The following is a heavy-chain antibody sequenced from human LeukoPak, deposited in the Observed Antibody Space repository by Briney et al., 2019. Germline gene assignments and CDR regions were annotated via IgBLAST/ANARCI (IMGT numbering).Heavy chain of an antibody. D-gene: IGHD3-9*01. J-gene: IGHJ4*02. CDR2: INPSGCST. CDR3: ARNSLPNYDILSGYLQPADY. Sequence: SVKVSCRASGYTFTSYYMLWVRQAPGQGLEWMGIINPSGCSTSYAQKFQGRVTMTRDTSTSTVYMELSSLRSEDTAVYYCARNSLPNYDILSGYLQPADYWGQGTLVTVSS. CDR1: GYTFTSYY. V-gene: IGHV1-46*01.